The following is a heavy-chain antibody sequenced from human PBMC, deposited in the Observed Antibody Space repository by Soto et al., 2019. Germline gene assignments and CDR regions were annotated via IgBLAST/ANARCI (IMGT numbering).Heavy chain of an antibody. Sequence: QVQLVESGGGVVQPGRSLRLSCAASGFTFKSNAMHWVRQAPGKGLVWVAVISYDGSNKHYTDSVKGRFTISRDNSKNPLYLLMTGLRPEDTAVYYCTSSSVSDIVVVAAASELDYWGQGTLVTVSS. CDR3: TSSSVSDIVVVAAASELDY. V-gene: IGHV3-30*04. CDR1: GFTFKSNA. J-gene: IGHJ4*02. CDR2: ISYDGSNK. D-gene: IGHD2-15*01.